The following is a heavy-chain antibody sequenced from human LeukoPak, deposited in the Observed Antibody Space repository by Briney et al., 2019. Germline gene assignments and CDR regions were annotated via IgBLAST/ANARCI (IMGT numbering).Heavy chain of an antibody. CDR3: ARGGGPYSSGWYGYDY. V-gene: IGHV3-74*01. Sequence: GGSLRLSCAASGLTFSSYWMHWVRQAPGKGLVWVSRINGDGSSTIYADSVKGRFTISRDNAKSTLYLQMNSLRAEDTAVYYCARGGGPYSSGWYGYDYWGQGTLVTVSS. CDR2: INGDGSST. D-gene: IGHD6-19*01. CDR1: GLTFSSYW. J-gene: IGHJ4*02.